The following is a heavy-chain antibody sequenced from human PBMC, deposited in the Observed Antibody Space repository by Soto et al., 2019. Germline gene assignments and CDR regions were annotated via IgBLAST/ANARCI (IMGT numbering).Heavy chain of an antibody. CDR2: IYYSGST. J-gene: IGHJ4*02. V-gene: IGHV4-31*03. D-gene: IGHD3-10*01. Sequence: QVQLQESGPGLVKPSQTLSLTCTVSGGSISSGGYYWSWIRQHPGKGLEWIGYIYYSGSTYYNPSLKSRVTLAVGTAKNQFSLKLSSVTAADTAVYYCARGDPASYGSGIDDWGQGTLVTVSS. CDR1: GGSISSGGYY. CDR3: ARGDPASYGSGIDD.